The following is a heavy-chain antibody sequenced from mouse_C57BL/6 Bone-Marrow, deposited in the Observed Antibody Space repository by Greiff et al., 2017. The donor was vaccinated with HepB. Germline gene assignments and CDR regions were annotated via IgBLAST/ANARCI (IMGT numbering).Heavy chain of an antibody. J-gene: IGHJ3*01. Sequence: QVQLKESGAELVKPGASVKISCKASGYAFSSYWMNWVKQRPGKGLEWIGQIYPGDGDTNYNGKFKGKATLTADKSSSTAYMQLSSLTSEDSAVYFCADLGNGYPFAYWGQGTLVTVSA. V-gene: IGHV1-80*01. CDR3: ADLGNGYPFAY. D-gene: IGHD2-2*01. CDR1: GYAFSSYW. CDR2: IYPGDGDT.